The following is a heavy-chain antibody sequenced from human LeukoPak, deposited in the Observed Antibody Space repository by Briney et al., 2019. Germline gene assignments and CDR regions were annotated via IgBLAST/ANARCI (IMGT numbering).Heavy chain of an antibody. Sequence: GGSLRLSCAASGFTFSSYGMSWVRQAPGKGLEWVSVISGSGDGTYYADSVKGRFTISRDNSKNTLYLQMNSLRVEDTAFYYCARDLAYSRLDYWGQGMLVTVSS. V-gene: IGHV3-23*01. J-gene: IGHJ4*02. CDR3: ARDLAYSRLDY. D-gene: IGHD5-18*01. CDR2: ISGSGDGT. CDR1: GFTFSSYG.